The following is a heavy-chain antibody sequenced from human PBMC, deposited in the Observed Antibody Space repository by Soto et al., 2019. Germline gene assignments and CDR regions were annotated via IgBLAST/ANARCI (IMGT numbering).Heavy chain of an antibody. D-gene: IGHD3-22*01. V-gene: IGHV4-34*01. CDR2: INHSGSS. CDR1: GGSFSGYI. CDR3: TRMYYYDSSGWGAFDI. Sequence: LSLTCAVSGGSFSGYIWTWIRQTPGKGLQWIGQINHSGSSIYNPSLKNRVTISTMSNNKFSLELSSVTAADTAVYYCTRMYYYDSSGWGAFDIWGQGTMVTVSS. J-gene: IGHJ3*02.